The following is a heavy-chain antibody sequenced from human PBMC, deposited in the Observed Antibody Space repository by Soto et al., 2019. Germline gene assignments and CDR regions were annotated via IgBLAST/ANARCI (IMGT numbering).Heavy chain of an antibody. CDR2: ISGSGGST. CDR3: EKFSLWFGESQPFDY. V-gene: IGHV3-23*01. J-gene: IGHJ4*02. D-gene: IGHD3-10*01. CDR1: GVTFSSYA. Sequence: GGSLRLSCAASGVTFSSYAMSWVRQAPGKGLEWVSAISGSGGSTYYADSVKGRFTISRDNSKNTLYLQMNSLRAEDTAVYYCEKFSLWFGESQPFDYWGQGTLVTVSS.